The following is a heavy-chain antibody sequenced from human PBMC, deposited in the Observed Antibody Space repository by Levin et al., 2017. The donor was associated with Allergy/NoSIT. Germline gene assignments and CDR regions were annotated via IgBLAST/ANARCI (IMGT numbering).Heavy chain of an antibody. D-gene: IGHD3-10*01. V-gene: IGHV1-69*04. CDR2: IIPILGIA. J-gene: IGHJ5*02. CDR1: GGTFSSYA. Sequence: SVKVSCKASGGTFSSYAISWVRQAPGQGLEWMGRIIPILGIANYAQKFQGRVTITADKSTSTAYMELSSLRSEDTAVYYCARDQQDRVLWFGELFRGFDPWGQGTLVTVSS. CDR3: ARDQQDRVLWFGELFRGFDP.